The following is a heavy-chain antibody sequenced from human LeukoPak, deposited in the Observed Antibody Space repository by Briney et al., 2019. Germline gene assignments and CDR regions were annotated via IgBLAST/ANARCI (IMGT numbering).Heavy chain of an antibody. J-gene: IGHJ4*02. CDR1: GYTFTSYG. CDR3: STGYYMRYYFDY. CDR2: ISAYNGNT. V-gene: IGHV1-18*01. D-gene: IGHD3-9*01. Sequence: GASVKVSCKASGYTFTSYGISWVRQAPGQGLEWMGWISAYNGNTNYAQKLQGRVTMTTDTSTSTAYMELSSLRSEDTAVYYCSTGYYMRYYFDYWGQGTLVTVSS.